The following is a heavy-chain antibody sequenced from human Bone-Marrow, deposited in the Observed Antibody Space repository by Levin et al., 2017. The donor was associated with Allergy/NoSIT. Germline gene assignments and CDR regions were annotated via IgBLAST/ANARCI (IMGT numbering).Heavy chain of an antibody. V-gene: IGHV4-39*01. J-gene: IGHJ6*02. D-gene: IGHD2-21*02. Sequence: SQTLSLTCIVSGGSISSSNSYWGWIRQPPGKGLEWIGFIDSTGTTFYNPSLKSRVTISVDTSKKDFSLKMNSVTAADTAVYFCARHVLGRTAWLLHYYYGIDVWGQGTTVTVSS. CDR3: ARHVLGRTAWLLHYYYGIDV. CDR1: GGSISSSNSY. CDR2: IDSTGTT.